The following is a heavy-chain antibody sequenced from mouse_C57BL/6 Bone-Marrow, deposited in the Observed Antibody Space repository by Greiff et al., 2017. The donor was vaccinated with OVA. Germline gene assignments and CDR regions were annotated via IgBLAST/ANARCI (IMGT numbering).Heavy chain of an antibody. V-gene: IGHV1-50*01. Sequence: QVQLQQPGAELVKPGASVKLSCKASGYTFTSYWMQWVKQRPGQGLEWIGEIDPSDSYTNYNQKFKGKATLTVDTSSSTAYMQLSSLTSEDSAVYYCARYDGYYFDYWGQGTTLTVSS. CDR3: ARYDGYYFDY. J-gene: IGHJ2*01. D-gene: IGHD2-3*01. CDR1: GYTFTSYW. CDR2: IDPSDSYT.